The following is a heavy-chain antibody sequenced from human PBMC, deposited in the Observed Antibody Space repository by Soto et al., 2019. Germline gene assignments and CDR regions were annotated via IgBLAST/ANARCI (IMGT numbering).Heavy chain of an antibody. J-gene: IGHJ6*02. Sequence: GASVKVSCKASGGTFSSYAISWVRQAPGQGLEWMGGIIPIFGTANYAQKFQGRVTITADKSTSTAYMELSSLRSEDTAVYYCARGEYCSSTSCYNYYYYGMDVWGQGTTVTVSS. CDR2: IIPIFGTA. D-gene: IGHD2-2*02. CDR3: ARGEYCSSTSCYNYYYYGMDV. CDR1: GGTFSSYA. V-gene: IGHV1-69*06.